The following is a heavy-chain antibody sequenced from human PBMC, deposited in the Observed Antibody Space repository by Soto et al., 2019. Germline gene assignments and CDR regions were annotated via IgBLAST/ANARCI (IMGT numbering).Heavy chain of an antibody. J-gene: IGHJ4*02. CDR2: ITPILGTA. CDR3: ARDRGEPVG. V-gene: IGHV1-69*08. Sequence: QVQLVQSGAEVKNPGSSVKVSCKTSGGTFGGFSINWVRQAPGQGLEWMGRITPILGTATYAQKFQGRVTITADKSTSTPYMELSSLIFDGTAVYYCARDRGEPVGWGQGALVNVSS. D-gene: IGHD3-16*01. CDR1: GGTFGGFS.